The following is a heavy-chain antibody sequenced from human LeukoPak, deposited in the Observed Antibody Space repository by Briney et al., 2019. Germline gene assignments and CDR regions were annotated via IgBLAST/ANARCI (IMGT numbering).Heavy chain of an antibody. Sequence: ASVKVSCKVSGYTLTELSMHWVRQAPGKGLEWMGGFDPEDGETIYAQKFQGRVTMTEDTSTDTAYMELSSLRSEDTVVYYCATDAQAAATPYYYYGMDVWGQGTTVTVSS. CDR1: GYTLTELS. CDR3: ATDAQAAATPYYYYGMDV. V-gene: IGHV1-24*01. D-gene: IGHD2-15*01. CDR2: FDPEDGET. J-gene: IGHJ6*02.